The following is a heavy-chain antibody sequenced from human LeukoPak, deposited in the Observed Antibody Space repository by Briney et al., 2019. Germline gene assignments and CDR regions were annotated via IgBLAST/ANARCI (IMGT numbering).Heavy chain of an antibody. D-gene: IGHD3-22*01. CDR2: IWYDGSNK. CDR3: ARDQDGYLDY. Sequence: GGSLRLSCAASGFSFRNYAMSWVRQAPGKGLEWVAVIWYDGSNKYYADSVKGRFTISRDNSKNTLYLQMNSLRAEDTAVYYCARDQDGYLDYWGQGTLVTVSS. CDR1: GFSFRNYA. V-gene: IGHV3-33*08. J-gene: IGHJ4*02.